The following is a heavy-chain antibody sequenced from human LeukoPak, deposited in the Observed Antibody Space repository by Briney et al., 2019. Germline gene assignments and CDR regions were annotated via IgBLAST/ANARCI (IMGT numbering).Heavy chain of an antibody. CDR3: ARFLDDYGGEFDP. V-gene: IGHV1-3*01. D-gene: IGHD4-23*01. CDR1: GYTFTSYA. CDR2: INAGNGNT. Sequence: ASVKVSCKASGYTFTSYAMHWVRQAPGQRLEWMGWINAGNGNTKYSQKFQGRVTITRDTSASTAYMELSSLRSEDTAVYYCARFLDDYGGEFDPWAREPWSPSPQ. J-gene: IGHJ5*02.